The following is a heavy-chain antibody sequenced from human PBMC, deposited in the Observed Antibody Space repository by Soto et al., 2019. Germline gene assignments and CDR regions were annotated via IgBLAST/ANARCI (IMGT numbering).Heavy chain of an antibody. CDR2: VNPSGGST. CDR1: GYIFTAYS. V-gene: IGHV1-46*01. CDR3: AREENCSDGICYSEYFQR. Sequence: QVQLVQSGAEVKKPGASVKVSCKASGYIFTAYSMHWVRQAPGQGLEWMGVVNPSGGSTNYAQKCQGRINMTRDTSTSTVYMDLSSLTSADTAVYYCAREENCSDGICYSEYFQRWGQGTLVTVSS. D-gene: IGHD2-15*01. J-gene: IGHJ1*01.